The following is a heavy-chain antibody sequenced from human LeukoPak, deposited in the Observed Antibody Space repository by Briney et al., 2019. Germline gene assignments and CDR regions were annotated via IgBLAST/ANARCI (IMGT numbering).Heavy chain of an antibody. CDR3: AANGGPFDF. V-gene: IGHV3-7*05. D-gene: IGHD4-23*01. CDR2: IKQEGNEK. CDR1: GFTFRNYW. J-gene: IGHJ4*02. Sequence: GGSLRLSCAASGFTFRNYWMSWVRQAPGKGLESVANIKQEGNEKYYVDSVKGRFTISRDNAKNSLYLQMNGLRAEDTAVYYCAANGGPFDFWGQGTLVTVSA.